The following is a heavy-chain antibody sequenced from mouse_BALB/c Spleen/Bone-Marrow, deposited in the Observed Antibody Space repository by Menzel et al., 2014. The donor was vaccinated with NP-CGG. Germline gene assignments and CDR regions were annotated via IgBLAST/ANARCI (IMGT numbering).Heavy chain of an antibody. Sequence: VQLQQSGAELVKPGTSVKLSCKASGYNFTSYWINWVKLRPGQGLEWIGDIYPGSGSTNYNEEFKSKATLTVGTSSSTAYMQLSSLASEDSALYYCARFSQLGLLAYWGQGTLVTVSA. CDR2: IYPGSGST. CDR1: GYNFTSYW. J-gene: IGHJ3*01. V-gene: IGHV1-55*01. D-gene: IGHD3-1*01. CDR3: ARFSQLGLLAY.